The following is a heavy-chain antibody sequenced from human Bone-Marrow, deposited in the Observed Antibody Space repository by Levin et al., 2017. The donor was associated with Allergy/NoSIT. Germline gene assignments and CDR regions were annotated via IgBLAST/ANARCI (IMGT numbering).Heavy chain of an antibody. CDR1: GFAFSGYG. J-gene: IGHJ4*02. Sequence: AGESLKISCAASGFAFSGYGMHWVRQAPGKGLEWVAVISYHGSDGYYADSVKGRFTISRDNSKNILYLEMDSLKPEDTAMDYCANLAFGGDPSGEGDFDYGGQGTMVTVSS. D-gene: IGHD3-16*01. CDR3: ANLAFGGDPSGEGDFDY. CDR2: ISYHGSDG. V-gene: IGHV3-30*18.